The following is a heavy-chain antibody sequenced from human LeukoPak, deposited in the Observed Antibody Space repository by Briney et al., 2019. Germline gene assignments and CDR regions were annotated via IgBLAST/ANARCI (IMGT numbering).Heavy chain of an antibody. CDR3: ARVGRYFDWSASPPGAFDI. CDR2: ISSSSSTI. J-gene: IGHJ3*02. Sequence: PGGSLRLSCAASGFTFSSYSMNWVRQAPGKGLEWVSYISSSSSTIYYADSVKGRFTISRDNAKNSLYLQMNSLRAEDTAVYYCARVGRYFDWSASPPGAFDIWGQGTMVTVSS. D-gene: IGHD3-9*01. V-gene: IGHV3-48*04. CDR1: GFTFSSYS.